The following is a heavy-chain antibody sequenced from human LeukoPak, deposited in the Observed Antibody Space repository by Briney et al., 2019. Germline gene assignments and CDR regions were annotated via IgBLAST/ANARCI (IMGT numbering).Heavy chain of an antibody. CDR2: ISYDGSNK. CDR3: ARQFIPFYYSGYDLEY. V-gene: IGHV3-30-3*01. D-gene: IGHD5-12*01. J-gene: IGHJ4*02. Sequence: PGGSLRLSRAVSGFTFSSYAMHWVRQAPGKGLEWVAVISYDGSNKDYADSVKGRFTISRDNSKNTLYLQMNSLRAEDTAVYSCARQFIPFYYSGYDLEYWGQGTLVTVSS. CDR1: GFTFSSYA.